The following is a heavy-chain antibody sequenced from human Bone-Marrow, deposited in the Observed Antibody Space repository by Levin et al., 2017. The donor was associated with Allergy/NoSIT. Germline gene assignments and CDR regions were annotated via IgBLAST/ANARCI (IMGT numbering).Heavy chain of an antibody. J-gene: IGHJ6*02. CDR1: GFTFSSYA. CDR2: ISGSGGST. D-gene: IGHD3-16*02. Sequence: PGGSLRLSCAASGFTFSSYAMSWVRQAPGKGLEWVSAISGSGGSTYYADSVKGRFTISRDNSKNTLYLQMNSLRAEDTAVYYCAKWDDYVWGSYRYTWFNYDYGMDVWGQGTTVTVSS. CDR3: AKWDDYVWGSYRYTWFNYDYGMDV. V-gene: IGHV3-23*01.